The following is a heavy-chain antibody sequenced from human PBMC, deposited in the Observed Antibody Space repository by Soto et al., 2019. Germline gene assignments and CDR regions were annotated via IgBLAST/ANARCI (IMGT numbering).Heavy chain of an antibody. J-gene: IGHJ6*03. D-gene: IGHD1-26*01. CDR1: GFTFSSYA. CDR3: ARGAGPALGYYYYMDV. CDR2: ISGSGGST. V-gene: IGHV3-23*01. Sequence: GGSLRLSCAASGFTFSSYAMSRVRQAPGKGLEWVSAISGSGGSTYYADSVKGRFTISRDNSKNTLYLQMNSLRAEDTAVYYGARGAGPALGYYYYMDVWGKGTTVTVSS.